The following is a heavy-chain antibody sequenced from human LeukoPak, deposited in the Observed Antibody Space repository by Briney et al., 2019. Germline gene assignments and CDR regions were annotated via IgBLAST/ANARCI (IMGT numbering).Heavy chain of an antibody. D-gene: IGHD6-13*01. CDR3: ARIGGAAAGHFDY. V-gene: IGHV3-53*01. Sequence: PGGSLRLSCAASGFTVSSNYMSWVRQAPGKGLEWVSLIYSDGSTYYADSVKGRFTISRDNSKNTLYLQVNSLRAEDTAVYYCARIGGAAAGHFDYWGQGTLVTVSS. CDR2: IYSDGST. J-gene: IGHJ4*02. CDR1: GFTVSSNY.